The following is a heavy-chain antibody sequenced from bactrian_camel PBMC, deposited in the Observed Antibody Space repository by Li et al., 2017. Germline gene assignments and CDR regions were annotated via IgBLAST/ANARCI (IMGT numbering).Heavy chain of an antibody. Sequence: HVQLVESGGGSVQAGGSLTLSCQVSGYTTCMAWFRQAPGKEREGVASVAMRSGRTYYADSVKGRFIISQDNAAKKAYLQMNGLKPEDSAMYYCAAATGACVVGGAEPHFYNVWGQGTQVTVS. CDR1: GYTTC. D-gene: IGHD2*01. J-gene: IGHJ4*01. V-gene: IGHV3S60*01. CDR3: AAATGACVVGGAEPHFYNV. CDR2: VAMRSGRT.